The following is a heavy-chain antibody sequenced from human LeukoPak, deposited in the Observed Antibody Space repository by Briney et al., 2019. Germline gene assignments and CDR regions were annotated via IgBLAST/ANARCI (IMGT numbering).Heavy chain of an antibody. V-gene: IGHV3-23*01. J-gene: IGHJ4*02. CDR1: GFTFSSYE. CDR2: ISGSGGST. D-gene: IGHD4-17*01. Sequence: PGGSLRLSCAASGFTFSSYEMNWVRRAPGKGLEWVSAISGSGGSTYYADSVKGRFTISRDNSKNTLYLQMNSLRAEDTAVYYCAARVYGDVDYWGQGTLVTVSS. CDR3: AARVYGDVDY.